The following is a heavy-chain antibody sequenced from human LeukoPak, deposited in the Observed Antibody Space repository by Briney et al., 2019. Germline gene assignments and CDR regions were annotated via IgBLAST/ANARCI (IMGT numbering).Heavy chain of an antibody. V-gene: IGHV3-23*01. CDR3: AKVWWIVVAPDAFDI. D-gene: IGHD3-22*01. J-gene: IGHJ3*02. CDR2: ISGSGGST. CDR1: GFTFSNYA. Sequence: GGSLRLSCAASGFTFSNYAMSWVRQAPGKALEWVSAISGSGGSTYYADSVKGRFTISRDNSKNTLYLQMNSLRAEDTAVYYCAKVWWIVVAPDAFDIWGQGTMVTVSS.